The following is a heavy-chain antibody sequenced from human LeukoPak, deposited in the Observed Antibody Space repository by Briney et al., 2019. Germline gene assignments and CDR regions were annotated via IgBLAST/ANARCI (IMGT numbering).Heavy chain of an antibody. J-gene: IGHJ4*02. CDR1: GGSISSSSYY. D-gene: IGHD6-13*01. CDR2: IYYSGST. V-gene: IGHV4-39*01. CDR3: ARSAEAAGTLFNY. Sequence: RTSETLSLTCTVSGGSISSSSYYWGWIRQPPGKGLEWIGSIYYSGSTYYNPSLKSRVTISVDTSKNQFSLKLSSVTAADTAVYYCARSAEAAGTLFNYWGQGTLVTVSS.